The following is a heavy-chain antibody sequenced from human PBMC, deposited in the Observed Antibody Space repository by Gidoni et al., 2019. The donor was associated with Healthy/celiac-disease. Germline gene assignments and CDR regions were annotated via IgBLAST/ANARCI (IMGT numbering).Heavy chain of an antibody. Sequence: EVQLVESGGGWVKTGGSLRRSCAASGFTCRSAGTSGGRQAPGKGLEWVGRIKSTADGGTTDYAAPVKGRFTISRDASKNTLSLQMHSLKTEVTAVYYCTTDVGPAAYCGGDCYPAEEYYWGQGTLVTVSS. J-gene: IGHJ4*02. CDR2: IKSTADGGTT. CDR3: TTDVGPAAYCGGDCYPAEEYY. V-gene: IGHV3-15*01. D-gene: IGHD2-21*01. CDR1: GFTCRSAG.